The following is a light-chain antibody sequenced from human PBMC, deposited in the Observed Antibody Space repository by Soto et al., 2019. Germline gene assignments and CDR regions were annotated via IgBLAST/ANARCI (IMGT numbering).Light chain of an antibody. V-gene: IGKV3-11*01. CDR1: QSIHTS. CDR2: EST. CDR3: QQRNVWPPIT. Sequence: VITQSPPTMSLSPGERATILCRASQSIHTSLAWYQQKSGKPPRLVIYESTLRANGVPDRFGGSRSGTEFTLTINSLEPEDFAVYYCQQRNVWPPITFGQGTRLEI. J-gene: IGKJ5*01.